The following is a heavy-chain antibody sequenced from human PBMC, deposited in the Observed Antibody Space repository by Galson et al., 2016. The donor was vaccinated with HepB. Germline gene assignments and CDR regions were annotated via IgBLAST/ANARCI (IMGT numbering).Heavy chain of an antibody. D-gene: IGHD2-15*01. CDR3: ARGCRGGSRVDY. Sequence: SLRLSCAASGFALSNYSMHWVRQAPGKGLEWVSSISIRSTYIYYADSVRGRFTISRDNPKNSLYLQMNSLRAEDTAVYYHARGCRGGSRVDYWGQGTLVTVSS. J-gene: IGHJ4*02. CDR1: GFALSNYS. V-gene: IGHV3-21*01. CDR2: ISIRSTYI.